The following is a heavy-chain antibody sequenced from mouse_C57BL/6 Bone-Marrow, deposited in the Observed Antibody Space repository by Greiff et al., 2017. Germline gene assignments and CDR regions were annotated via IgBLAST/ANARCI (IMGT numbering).Heavy chain of an antibody. D-gene: IGHD1-1*01. V-gene: IGHV5-16*01. CDR2: INYDGSST. Sequence: EVKLVESEGGLVQPGSSMKLSCTASGFTLSDYYMAWVRQVPEKGLEWVANINYDGSSTYYLDSLKSRFIISRDNAKNILYLQMSSLKSEDTATYYCARDPITTVVARYWYFDVWGTGTTVTVSS. J-gene: IGHJ1*03. CDR1: GFTLSDYY. CDR3: ARDPITTVVARYWYFDV.